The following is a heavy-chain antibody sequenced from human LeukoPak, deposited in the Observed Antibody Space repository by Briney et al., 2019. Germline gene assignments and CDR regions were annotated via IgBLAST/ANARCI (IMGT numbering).Heavy chain of an antibody. CDR3: ARDFVDENSGCYQYFDY. Sequence: GGSLRLSCAASGFTFSSYSMNWVRQAPGKGLEWVSPISSSSSYIYYAYSVKGRFTISRDNAKNSLYLQMTSLRAEDTAVYYCARDFVDENSGCYQYFDYWGQGTLVTVSS. V-gene: IGHV3-21*01. J-gene: IGHJ4*02. CDR2: ISSSSSYI. CDR1: GFTFSSYS. D-gene: IGHD1-26*01.